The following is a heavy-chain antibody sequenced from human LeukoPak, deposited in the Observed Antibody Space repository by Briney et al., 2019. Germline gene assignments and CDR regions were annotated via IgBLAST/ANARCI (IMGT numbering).Heavy chain of an antibody. CDR3: ARRTGKILLRSLTDY. Sequence: PSETLSLTCAVYGGSFSGYYWSWIRQPPGKGLEWIGEINHRGSTNYNPSLKSRVTISVDTSKNQFSLKLSSVTAADTAVYYCARRTGKILLRSLTDYWGQGTLVTVSS. CDR2: INHRGST. V-gene: IGHV4-34*01. D-gene: IGHD3-10*02. CDR1: GGSFSGYY. J-gene: IGHJ4*02.